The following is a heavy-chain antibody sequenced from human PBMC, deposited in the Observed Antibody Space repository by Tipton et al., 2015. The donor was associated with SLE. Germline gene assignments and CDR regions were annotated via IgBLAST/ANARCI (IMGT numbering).Heavy chain of an antibody. CDR2: ITSSGGSS. V-gene: IGHV3-23*01. D-gene: IGHD5-18*01. J-gene: IGHJ3*01. CDR1: GFTFSTYA. CDR3: AKAPHWYSSFDF. Sequence: GSLRLSCAASGFTFSTYAMSWARQAPGKGLEWVSAITSSGGSSNYADSVKGRFIISRDNSKNTLYLQMNSLRAEEAAGYSCAKAPHWYSSFDFWGQGTLVT.